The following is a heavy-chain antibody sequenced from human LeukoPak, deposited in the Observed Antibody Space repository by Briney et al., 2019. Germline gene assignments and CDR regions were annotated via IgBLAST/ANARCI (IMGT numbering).Heavy chain of an antibody. Sequence: PGGSLRLSCAASGFTFSNYAMSWVRQAPGKGLEGVSATSRSGGSTFYADPVKGRFTISRENSKSALFLQINSLRVEDTAVYYCAKDEGENXEYWSNFHHWGQGTLVTVSS. CDR1: GFTFSNYA. V-gene: IGHV3-23*01. D-gene: IGHD2-8*02. CDR3: AKDEGENXEYWSNFHH. J-gene: IGHJ4*02. CDR2: TSRSGGST.